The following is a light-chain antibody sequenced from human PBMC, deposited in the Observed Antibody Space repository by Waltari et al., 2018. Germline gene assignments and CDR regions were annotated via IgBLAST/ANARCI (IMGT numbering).Light chain of an antibody. CDR3: QQYGTPPHT. CDR1: QSVTNDH. Sequence: EIVLTQPPGTLSLSPGERATLSCRASQSVTNDHFAWYQQKPGQAPRFLMYDASTRATGVPDRFSGSGSGTDFTLTISRVEPEDFAMYYCQQYGTPPHTFGGGTKVEF. J-gene: IGKJ4*01. CDR2: DAS. V-gene: IGKV3-20*01.